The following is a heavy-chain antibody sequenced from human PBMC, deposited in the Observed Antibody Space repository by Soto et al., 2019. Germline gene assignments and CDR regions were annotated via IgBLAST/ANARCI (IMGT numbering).Heavy chain of an antibody. V-gene: IGHV1-18*01. Sequence: ASVKVSCTASGYTLTSYDINWVRQATGQGLEWMGWMNPNSGNTNYAQKLQGRVTMTTDTSTSTAYMELRSLRSDDTAVYYCARDPGPHRTYYYDSSGYWDFLFDYWGQGTLVTVSS. J-gene: IGHJ4*02. D-gene: IGHD3-22*01. CDR1: GYTLTSYD. CDR3: ARDPGPHRTYYYDSSGYWDFLFDY. CDR2: MNPNSGNT.